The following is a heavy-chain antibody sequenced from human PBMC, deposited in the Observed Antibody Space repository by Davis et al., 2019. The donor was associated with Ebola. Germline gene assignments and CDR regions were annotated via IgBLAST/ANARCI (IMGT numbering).Heavy chain of an antibody. D-gene: IGHD2-15*01. CDR3: ARGPPYFCMGGRCYSYYFDS. V-gene: IGHV4-39*07. CDR2: IFFTGTT. J-gene: IGHJ4*02. CDR1: GGSIRTSNYY. Sequence: PSETLSLTCTVSGGSIRTSNYYWAWIRQPPGKGPESIGHIFFTGTTYYNPSLRSRVTMSVDTSKNQFSLRLSSVTAADTAVYFCARGPPYFCMGGRCYSYYFDSWGQGTLVTVSS.